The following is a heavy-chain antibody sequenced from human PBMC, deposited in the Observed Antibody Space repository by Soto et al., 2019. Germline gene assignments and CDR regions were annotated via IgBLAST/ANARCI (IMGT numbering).Heavy chain of an antibody. CDR2: IIPLFGTA. CDR3: ARSGSYLVWRFDY. Sequence: SVKVSCKASGGTFSSYAISWVRQAPGQGLEWMGGIIPLFGTASYAQKFQGRVTITADESTSTAYMELSSLRSEDTAVYYCARSGSYLVWRFDYWGQGTLVTVSS. D-gene: IGHD1-26*01. J-gene: IGHJ4*02. V-gene: IGHV1-69*13. CDR1: GGTFSSYA.